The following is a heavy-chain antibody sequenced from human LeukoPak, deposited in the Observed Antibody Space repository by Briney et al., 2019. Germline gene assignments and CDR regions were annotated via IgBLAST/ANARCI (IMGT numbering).Heavy chain of an antibody. D-gene: IGHD1-7*01. CDR2: IYYSGST. J-gene: IGHJ6*02. V-gene: IGHV4-59*02. CDR3: ARDNWNYGSSMDV. CDR1: GGSVSSYY. Sequence: PSETLSLTCTVSGGSVSSYYWSWIRQPPGKGLEWIGYIYYSGSTNYNPSLKSRVTISVDTSKNQFSLKLCSVTAADTAVYHCARDNWNYGSSMDVWGQGTTVTVSS.